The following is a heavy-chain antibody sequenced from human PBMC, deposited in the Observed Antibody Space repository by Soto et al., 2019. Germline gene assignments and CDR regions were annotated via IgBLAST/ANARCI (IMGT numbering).Heavy chain of an antibody. Sequence: QVQLVQSGAEVKKPGASVKVSCKASGYTFTGYYMHWVRQAPGQGLEWMGWINPNSGGTNYAQKFKGWVTMTRDTSIRTACMELRRLRSDDTAVYYCARDEAYCSSTSCYSYYYGMDVWGQGTTVTVSS. V-gene: IGHV1-2*04. CDR2: INPNSGGT. D-gene: IGHD2-2*02. CDR3: ARDEAYCSSTSCYSYYYGMDV. J-gene: IGHJ6*02. CDR1: GYTFTGYY.